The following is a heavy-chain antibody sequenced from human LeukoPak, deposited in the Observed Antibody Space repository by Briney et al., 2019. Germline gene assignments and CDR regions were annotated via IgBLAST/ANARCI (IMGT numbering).Heavy chain of an antibody. CDR2: IYFNGST. J-gene: IGHJ4*02. CDR3: ARSYDTSFGY. CDR1: GGSLRSYY. Sequence: SETLSLTCTVSGGSLRSYYLSWIRPPPGKGLEWIGYIYFNGSTSYNPSLKSRVTISVDRSKNLFSLKLSSVAAADTAVYYCARSYDTSFGYWGQGTLVTVSS. D-gene: IGHD3-3*01. V-gene: IGHV4-59*01.